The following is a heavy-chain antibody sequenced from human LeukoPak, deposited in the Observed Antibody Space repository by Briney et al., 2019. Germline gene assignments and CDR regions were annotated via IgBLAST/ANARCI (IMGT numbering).Heavy chain of an antibody. J-gene: IGHJ3*01. CDR1: RGSIISTSHY. CDR2: IYYSGDT. Sequence: PSETLSLTCSVSRGSIISTSHYWGWIRQPPGEGLEWIGSIYYSGDTYYNPSLKSRVTISVDTSRNQFSLRLTSVTAADTAVYYCARSVGIAVAEDAFSLWGQGTMVTVSS. D-gene: IGHD6-19*01. V-gene: IGHV4-39*01. CDR3: ARSVGIAVAEDAFSL.